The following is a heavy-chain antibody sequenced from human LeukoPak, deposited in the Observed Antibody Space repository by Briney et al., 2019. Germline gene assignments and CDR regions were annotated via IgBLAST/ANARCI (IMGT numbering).Heavy chain of an antibody. J-gene: IGHJ4*02. D-gene: IGHD2-2*01. CDR1: GFTFSDYY. Sequence: GGSLRLSCAASGFTFSDYYMSWIRQAPGKGLEWVPYISSSGSTIYYADSVKGRFTISRDNAKNSLYLQMNSLRAEDTAVYYCARGPSSTNLLWFDYWGQGTLVTVSS. V-gene: IGHV3-11*04. CDR2: ISSSGSTI. CDR3: ARGPSSTNLLWFDY.